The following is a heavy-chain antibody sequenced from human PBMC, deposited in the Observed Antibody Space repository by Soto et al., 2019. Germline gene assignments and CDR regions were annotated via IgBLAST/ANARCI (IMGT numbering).Heavy chain of an antibody. CDR3: ARGHEYGGNSDACDI. CDR2: ILPIFGTA. Sequence: QVQLVQSGAEVKKPGSSVKVSCKASGGTFSTSSINWLRQAPGQRPEWMGNILPIFGTADYAQKFQDRVTITADKPTDTAYMELRSLFSEDTAVYYCARGHEYGGNSDACDIWGQGTVVTVSS. J-gene: IGHJ3*02. V-gene: IGHV1-69*14. CDR1: GGTFSTSS. D-gene: IGHD4-17*01.